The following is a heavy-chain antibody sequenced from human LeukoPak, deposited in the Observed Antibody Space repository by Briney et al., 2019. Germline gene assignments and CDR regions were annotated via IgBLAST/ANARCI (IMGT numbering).Heavy chain of an antibody. Sequence: GGTLRLSCAASGFPFSSYSMSWVRQAPGKGLEWVSTLNSNGGTTYYADSVKGRFTISRENSKNTLYLKMNSLRDEDTVVYYCAKRKVDLVIFAAGWTGWFDRWGQGTLVIVSS. V-gene: IGHV3-23*01. CDR3: AKRKVDLVIFAAGWTGWFDR. J-gene: IGHJ5*02. D-gene: IGHD6-13*01. CDR1: GFPFSSYS. CDR2: LNSNGGTT.